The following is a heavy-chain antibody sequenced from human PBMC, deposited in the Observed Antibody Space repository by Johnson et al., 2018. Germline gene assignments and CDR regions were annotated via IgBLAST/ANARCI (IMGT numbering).Heavy chain of an antibody. CDR1: GYTFTSYY. CDR3: ARDRGLDSSSSHYYYGMDV. D-gene: IGHD6-6*01. CDR2: INPSGGST. J-gene: IGHJ6*01. Sequence: QVQLVESGAEVKKPGASVKVSCKASGYTFTSYYMHWVRQAPGQGLEWMGIINPSGGSTSYAQKFQGRVTMTRDASTSTVYMERSSLRSEDTAVDYCARDRGLDSSSSHYYYGMDVWGQGTTVTVSS. V-gene: IGHV1-46*01.